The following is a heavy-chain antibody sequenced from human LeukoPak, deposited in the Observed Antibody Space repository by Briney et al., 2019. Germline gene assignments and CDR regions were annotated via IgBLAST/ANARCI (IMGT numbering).Heavy chain of an antibody. CDR1: GYTFTSYG. CDR2: ISAYNGNT. Sequence: ASVKVSCKASGYTFTSYGISWVRQAPGQGLEWMGWISAYNGNTNYAQKLQGRVTMTRNTSISTAYMELSSLRSEDTAVYYCARGVGYSGYDSYYYGMDVWGQGTTVTVSS. J-gene: IGHJ6*02. V-gene: IGHV1-18*01. D-gene: IGHD5-12*01. CDR3: ARGVGYSGYDSYYYGMDV.